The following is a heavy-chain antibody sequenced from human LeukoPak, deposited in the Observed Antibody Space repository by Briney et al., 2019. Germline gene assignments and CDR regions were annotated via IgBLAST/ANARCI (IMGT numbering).Heavy chain of an antibody. Sequence: ASVKVSCKASGYIFSTYAISWVRQAPGQGLEWMGWITTYNGNTNYAQKFQGRVTMTTDTSTSTAYMELRSLRSDDTAVYYCARDEFSSGSYYYGGQGTLVIVSS. CDR3: ARDEFSSGSYYY. CDR2: ITTYNGNT. J-gene: IGHJ4*02. D-gene: IGHD3-10*01. V-gene: IGHV1-18*04. CDR1: GYIFSTYA.